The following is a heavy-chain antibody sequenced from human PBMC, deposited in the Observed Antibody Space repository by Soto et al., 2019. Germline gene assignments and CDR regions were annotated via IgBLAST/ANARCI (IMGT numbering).Heavy chain of an antibody. V-gene: IGHV1-69*13. CDR1: GGTFRSCA. CDR3: AKDFSSSGNYYAMDV. J-gene: IGHJ6*02. CDR2: IIPIFGTA. Sequence: ASVKLSCKASGGTFRSCASSWVRQAPGQGLEWMGGIIPIFGTANYAQKFQGRVTITADESTSTAYMELSSLRSEDTAVYYCAKDFSSSGNYYAMDVWGQGTTVTVSS. D-gene: IGHD6-6*01.